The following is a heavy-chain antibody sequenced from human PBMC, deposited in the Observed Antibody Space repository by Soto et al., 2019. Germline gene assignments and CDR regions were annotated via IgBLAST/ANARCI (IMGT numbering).Heavy chain of an antibody. D-gene: IGHD1-26*01. J-gene: IGHJ4*02. CDR2: ISAGGSAT. V-gene: IGHV3-23*01. CDR3: AKDRGQVGGVSSRCFDS. CDR1: GFTFSNYA. Sequence: GGSLRLSCAASGFTFSNYAINWVRQAPGKGLEWVSFISAGGSATYYADSVQGRFTISRDNSRNTVYVQMNSLRAEDTAIYYCAKDRGQVGGVSSRCFDSWGQGTLVTVSS.